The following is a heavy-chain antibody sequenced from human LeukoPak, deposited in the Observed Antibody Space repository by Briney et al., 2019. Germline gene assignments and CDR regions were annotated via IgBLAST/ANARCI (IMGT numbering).Heavy chain of an antibody. CDR2: IYWDDDK. CDR3: ARRFRVTGGGYYFDY. J-gene: IGHJ4*02. CDR1: GFSLSTSGVG. V-gene: IGHV2-5*02. Sequence: SGPTLVNPTQTLTLTCTFSGFSLSTSGVGVGWIRQPPGKALEWLTLIYWDDDKRYSPSLKSRLTITKDTSKNQVVLTMTNMDPVDTATYFCARRFRVTGGGYYFDYWGQGTLVTVSS. D-gene: IGHD2-15*01.